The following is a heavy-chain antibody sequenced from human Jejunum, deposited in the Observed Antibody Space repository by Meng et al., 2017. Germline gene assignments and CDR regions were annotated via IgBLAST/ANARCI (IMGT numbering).Heavy chain of an antibody. CDR2: IYPGDSDT. CDR1: GYCCTKCW. J-gene: IGHJ4*02. D-gene: IGHD1-26*01. Sequence: GGSLRLSCKTSGYCCTKCWFGWVRQMHGEGLEWMRIIYPGDSDTRYSPSFRGLVTISADYSSSTAYLQWASLEASDTAMYNCARATSGLSDPYNFDFWGQGTLVTVSS. CDR3: ARATSGLSDPYNFDF. V-gene: IGHV5-51*01.